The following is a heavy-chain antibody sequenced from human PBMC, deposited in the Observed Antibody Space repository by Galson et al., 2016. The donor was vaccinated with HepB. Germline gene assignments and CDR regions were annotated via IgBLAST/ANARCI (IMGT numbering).Heavy chain of an antibody. CDR3: ARALNGASDI. CDR2: IDEDGSET. J-gene: IGHJ3*02. CDR1: GFIFSYDW. V-gene: IGHV3-74*01. Sequence: SLRLSCAASGFIFSYDWMHWVRQTAGRGLAYIAHIDEDGSETSYADSVKGRFTISRDNAKNTLYLQMNSLRADDTAVYYCARALNGASDIWGQGTMVTVSS. D-gene: IGHD2-8*01.